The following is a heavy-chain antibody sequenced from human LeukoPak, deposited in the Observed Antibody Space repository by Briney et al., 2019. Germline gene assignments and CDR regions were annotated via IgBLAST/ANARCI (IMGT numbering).Heavy chain of an antibody. J-gene: IGHJ4*02. CDR1: GGSISSYY. CDR2: IYYSGST. D-gene: IGHD5-18*01. V-gene: IGHV4-59*01. CDR3: AREKYTNYFDY. Sequence: PSETLSLTCTVSGGSISSYYWSWIRQPPGKGLEWIGYIYYSGSTNYNPSLKSRVTISVDTSKNQFSLKLSSVTAADTAVYYCAREKYTNYFDYWGQGTLVTVSS.